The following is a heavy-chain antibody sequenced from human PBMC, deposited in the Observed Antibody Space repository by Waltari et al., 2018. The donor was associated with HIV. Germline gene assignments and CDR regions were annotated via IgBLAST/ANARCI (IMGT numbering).Heavy chain of an antibody. CDR1: GFTLSSYW. Sequence: EVQVVESGGGLVQPGGSLTLPCAASGFTLSSYWMNWVRQAPGQGLVVVAGMNTDGSVTNDSGSVKGRFTTTRDSAKNRLYLQMNSLRAEDTAVEYGAKDFGGAAGDGGQGTLAAIS. CDR2: MNTDGSVT. D-gene: IGHD2-21*01. J-gene: IGHJ1*01. CDR3: AKDFGGAAGD. V-gene: IGHV3-74*01.